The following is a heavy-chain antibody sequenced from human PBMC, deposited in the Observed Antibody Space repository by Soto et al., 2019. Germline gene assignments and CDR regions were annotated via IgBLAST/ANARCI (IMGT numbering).Heavy chain of an antibody. V-gene: IGHV3-30*04. Sequence: QVQLVESGGGVVQPGRSLRLSCAASGFTFSSYAMHWVRQAPGKGLEWVAVISYEGSNKYYADSVKGRFTISRDNSKNTLYLQMNSLRAEDTAVYYCARARAGQLVRYYYYYGMDVWGQGTTVTVSS. D-gene: IGHD6-6*01. J-gene: IGHJ6*02. CDR1: GFTFSSYA. CDR3: ARARAGQLVRYYYYYGMDV. CDR2: ISYEGSNK.